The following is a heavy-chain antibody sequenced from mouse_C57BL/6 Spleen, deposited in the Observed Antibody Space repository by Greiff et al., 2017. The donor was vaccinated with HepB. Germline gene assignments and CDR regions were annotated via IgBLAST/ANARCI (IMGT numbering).Heavy chain of an antibody. J-gene: IGHJ2*01. CDR3: ARSGGYYETFDY. CDR2: INPYNGGT. Sequence: EVQLQQSGPVLVKPGASVKMSCKASGYTFTDYYMNWVKQSHGKSLEWIGVINPYNGGTSYNQKFKGKATLTVDKSSSTAYMELNSLTSEDSAVYYCARSGGYYETFDYWGQGTTLTVSS. D-gene: IGHD2-3*01. V-gene: IGHV1-19*01. CDR1: GYTFTDYY.